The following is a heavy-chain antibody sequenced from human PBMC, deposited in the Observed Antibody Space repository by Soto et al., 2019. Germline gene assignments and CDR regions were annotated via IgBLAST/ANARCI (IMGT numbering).Heavy chain of an antibody. CDR2: ISSSSSTI. CDR3: ARCRRSGPGICSAWFDP. V-gene: IGHV3-48*01. J-gene: IGHJ5*02. Sequence: GGSLRLSCAASGFTFSSYSMNWVRQAQGKGLEWVSYISSSSSTIYYADSVKGRFTISRDNAKNSLYLQMNSLRAEDTAVYYCARCRRSGPGICSAWFDPWGQGTLVTVSS. CDR1: GFTFSSYS. D-gene: IGHD3-3*01.